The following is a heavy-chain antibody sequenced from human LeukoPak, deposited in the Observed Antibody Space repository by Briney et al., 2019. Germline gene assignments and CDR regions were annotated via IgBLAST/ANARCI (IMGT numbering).Heavy chain of an antibody. Sequence: SVKVSCKASGGTFSSYAISWVRQAPGQGLEWMGGIIPIFGTANYAQKFQGRVTIATDESTSTAYMELSSLRSEDTAVYYCAREGVVPAVKDAFDIWGQGTMVTVSS. CDR3: AREGVVPAVKDAFDI. CDR2: IIPIFGTA. J-gene: IGHJ3*02. CDR1: GGTFSSYA. D-gene: IGHD2-2*01. V-gene: IGHV1-69*05.